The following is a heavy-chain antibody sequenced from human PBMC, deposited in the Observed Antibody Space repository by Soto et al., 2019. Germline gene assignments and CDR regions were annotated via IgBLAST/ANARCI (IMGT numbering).Heavy chain of an antibody. V-gene: IGHV4-34*01. CDR3: ARGQGVRYYYDSSGYRFDY. J-gene: IGHJ4*02. Sequence: PSETLSLTCAVYGGSFSGYYWSWIRQPPGKGLEWIGEINHSGSTNYNPSLKSRVTISVDTSKNQFSLKLSPVTAADTAVYYCARGQGVRYYYDSSGYRFDYWGQGTLVTVSS. CDR2: INHSGST. CDR1: GGSFSGYY. D-gene: IGHD3-22*01.